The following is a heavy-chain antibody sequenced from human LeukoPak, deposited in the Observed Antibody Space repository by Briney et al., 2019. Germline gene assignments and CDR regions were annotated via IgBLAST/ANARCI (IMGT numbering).Heavy chain of an antibody. CDR1: VFTFSDYY. Sequence: PGGSLRLSCAASVFTFSDYYMSWIRQAPGRGLEWVSYISSSGSTIYYADSVKGRFTTSRDNAKNSLYLQMNSLRAEDTAVYYCARDKSSSWGYYYYGMDVWGQGTTVTVSS. CDR2: ISSSGSTI. J-gene: IGHJ6*02. V-gene: IGHV3-11*01. CDR3: ARDKSSSWGYYYYGMDV. D-gene: IGHD6-13*01.